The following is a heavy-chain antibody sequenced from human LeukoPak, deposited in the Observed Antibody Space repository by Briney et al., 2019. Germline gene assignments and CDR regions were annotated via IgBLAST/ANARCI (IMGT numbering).Heavy chain of an antibody. V-gene: IGHV1-8*03. CDR3: AREVDYYDSSGYYYLDY. CDR2: MNPNSGNT. J-gene: IGHJ4*02. CDR1: GYTFTSYD. Sequence: ASVKVSCKASGYTFTSYDINWVRQATGQGLEWMGWMNPNSGNTGYAQKFQGRVTITRNTSISTAYMELSSLRSEDTAVHYCAREVDYYDSSGYYYLDYWGQGTLVTVSS. D-gene: IGHD3-22*01.